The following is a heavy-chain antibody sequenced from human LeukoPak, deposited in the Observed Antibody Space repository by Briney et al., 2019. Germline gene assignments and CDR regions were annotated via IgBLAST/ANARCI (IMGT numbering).Heavy chain of an antibody. CDR3: AKDKADSSGAFDI. Sequence: GGSLRLSCAASGFTFSTYGMHWVRQAPGKGLEWVSGISWNSGSIGYADSVKGRFTISRDNAKNSLYLQMNSLRAEDTALYYCAKDKADSSGAFDIWGQGTMVTVSS. D-gene: IGHD6-25*01. CDR1: GFTFSTYG. V-gene: IGHV3-9*01. J-gene: IGHJ3*02. CDR2: ISWNSGSI.